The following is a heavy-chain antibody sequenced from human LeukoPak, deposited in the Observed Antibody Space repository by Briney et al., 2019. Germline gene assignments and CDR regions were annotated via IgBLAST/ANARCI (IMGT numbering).Heavy chain of an antibody. CDR2: INHSGST. V-gene: IGHV4-34*10. CDR1: GGSFSGYY. CDR3: ARPYCSGGSCHDYFDY. D-gene: IGHD2-15*01. J-gene: IGHJ4*02. Sequence: SETLSLTCAVYGGSFSGYYWSWIRQPPGKGLEWIGEINHSGSTNYNPSLKSRVTMTRDTSTSTVYMELSSLRSEDTAVYYCARPYCSGGSCHDYFDYWGQGTLVTVSS.